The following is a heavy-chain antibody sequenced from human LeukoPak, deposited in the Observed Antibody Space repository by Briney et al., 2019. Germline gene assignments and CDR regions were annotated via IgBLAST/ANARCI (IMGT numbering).Heavy chain of an antibody. V-gene: IGHV4-30-4*01. CDR1: GGSISSGDYY. J-gene: IGHJ4*02. CDR2: IYYSGST. Sequence: SQTLSLTCTVSGGSISSGDYYWSWIRQPPGKGLEWIGYIYYSGSTYYNPSLKSRVTISVDTSKNQFSLKLSSVTAADTAVYYCARGEPFGVDPGYSYGLDYWGQGTLVTVSS. CDR3: ARGEPFGVDPGYSYGLDY. D-gene: IGHD5-18*01.